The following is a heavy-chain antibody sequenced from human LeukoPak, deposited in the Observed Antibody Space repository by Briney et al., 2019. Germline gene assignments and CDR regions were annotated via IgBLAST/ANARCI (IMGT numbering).Heavy chain of an antibody. J-gene: IGHJ4*02. V-gene: IGHV4-59*01. CDR2: IYYSGST. CDR1: GGSISSYY. Sequence: PSETLSLTRTVSGGSISSYYWSWIRQPPGKGLEWIGYIYYSGSTNYNPSLTGRVTLSVETPKNQISPKLSSVTAADTAVYYCARESGDITMVRGAYKIHEYYFDYWGQGTLVTVSS. D-gene: IGHD3-10*01. CDR3: ARESGDITMVRGAYKIHEYYFDY.